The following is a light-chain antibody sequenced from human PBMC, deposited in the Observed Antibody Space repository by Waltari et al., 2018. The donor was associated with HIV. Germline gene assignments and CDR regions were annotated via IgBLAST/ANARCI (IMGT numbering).Light chain of an antibody. CDR3: QQYGTSPFT. Sequence: EIVLTQSPDTLSLSPGERATLSCRASQSVSSNYLAWFQQKPGQAPRLLIYGASSRATGIPDRFSGSGSVTDFTLTISRLEPEDFAVYYCQQYGTSPFTFGPGTKVDI. CDR1: QSVSSNY. CDR2: GAS. J-gene: IGKJ3*01. V-gene: IGKV3-20*01.